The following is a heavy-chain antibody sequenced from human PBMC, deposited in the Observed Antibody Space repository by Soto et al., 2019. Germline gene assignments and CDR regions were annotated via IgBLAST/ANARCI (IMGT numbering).Heavy chain of an antibody. CDR1: GYTFTTYG. J-gene: IGHJ3*02. V-gene: IGHV1-18*04. Sequence: GASVKVSCKASGYTFTTYGMSWVRQAPGQGLEWMGWISTYNGNTNYAQKFQSRVTMTTDTPTSTAYMELRSLRSDDTAVYYCARGGSSSWYGAFDMWGQGTLVTV. CDR3: ARGGSSSWYGAFDM. D-gene: IGHD6-13*01. CDR2: ISTYNGNT.